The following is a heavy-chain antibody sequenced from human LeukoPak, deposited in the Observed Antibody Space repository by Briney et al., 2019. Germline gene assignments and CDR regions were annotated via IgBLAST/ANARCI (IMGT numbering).Heavy chain of an antibody. J-gene: IGHJ4*02. V-gene: IGHV1-2*02. CDR2: INPNSGGI. D-gene: IGHD4-17*01. CDR3: ARDSYYGDSRSLHFDY. CDR1: GYTFTGHY. Sequence: ASVKVSCKASGYTFTGHYMHWVRQAPGQGLEWMGWINPNSGGINYAQKFQGRVTMTRDTSISTVYMELSSLRSDDTAVYYCARDSYYGDSRSLHFDYWGQGTLVTVSS.